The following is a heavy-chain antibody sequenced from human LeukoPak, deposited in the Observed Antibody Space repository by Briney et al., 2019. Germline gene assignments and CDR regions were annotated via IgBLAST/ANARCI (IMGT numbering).Heavy chain of an antibody. V-gene: IGHV1-2*02. CDR3: AREGWDQRDTAAFDY. D-gene: IGHD6-19*01. J-gene: IGHJ4*02. CDR1: GYTFTRHY. CDR2: INPNSGDT. Sequence: AASVKVSRKASGYTFTRHYMHWARQAPGQGLEWMGWINPNSGDTNSAQKFQGRVTLTRDTSISTVYMELSRLRPDDTAVYYCAREGWDQRDTAAFDYWGQGTLVTVSS.